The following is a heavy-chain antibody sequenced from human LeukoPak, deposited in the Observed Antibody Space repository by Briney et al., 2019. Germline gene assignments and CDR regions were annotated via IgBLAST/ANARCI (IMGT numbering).Heavy chain of an antibody. CDR3: ASWYQLLSY. J-gene: IGHJ4*02. D-gene: IGHD2-2*01. Sequence: GGSLRLSCAASGFTFSSYWMHWVRQAPGKGLVWVSRINSDGSSISYADSMKGRFTISRDNAKNTLYLQMNSLRPEDTAVYYCASWYQLLSYWGQGTLVTVSS. CDR2: INSDGSSI. CDR1: GFTFSSYW. V-gene: IGHV3-74*01.